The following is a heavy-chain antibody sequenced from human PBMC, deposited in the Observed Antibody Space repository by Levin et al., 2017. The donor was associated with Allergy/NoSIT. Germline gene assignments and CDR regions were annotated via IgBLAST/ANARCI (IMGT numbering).Heavy chain of an antibody. D-gene: IGHD6-13*01. V-gene: IGHV3-23*01. CDR2: VSGSGSRT. CDR1: GFTFSSYA. CDR3: ARDLAALVVAETDGDY. J-gene: IGHJ4*02. Sequence: LSLTCAASGFTFSSYAMNWVRQAPGKGLEWVSTVSGSGSRTDYAESVKGRFTISRDNSKNTMYLQMNSLRAEDTAIYYCARDLAALVVAETDGDYWGQGTLVTVSS.